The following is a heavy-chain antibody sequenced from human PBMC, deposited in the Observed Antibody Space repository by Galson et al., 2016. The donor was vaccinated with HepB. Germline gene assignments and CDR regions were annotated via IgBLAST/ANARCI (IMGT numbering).Heavy chain of an antibody. CDR3: TTSTGTRSAPDV. CDR1: GFTFSNAW. Sequence: SLRLSCAASGFTFSNAWMSWVRQAPGKGLEWVGRIISKTAGGTTEYAAPVKGRFTVSRDDSKNTLYLQMNSLQTEDTAVYFCTTSTGTRSAPDVWGPGTMVTVSS. J-gene: IGHJ3*01. V-gene: IGHV3-15*01. CDR2: IISKTAGGTT. D-gene: IGHD3-10*01.